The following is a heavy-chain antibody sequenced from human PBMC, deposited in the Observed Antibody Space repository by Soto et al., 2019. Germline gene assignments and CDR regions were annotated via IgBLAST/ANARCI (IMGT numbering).Heavy chain of an antibody. V-gene: IGHV3-9*01. CDR1: GFTFDDYA. D-gene: IGHD1-26*01. Sequence: PGGSLRLSCAASGFTFDDYAMHWVRQAPGKGLEWVSGISWNSGSIGYADSVKGRFTISRDNSNSALYVQMNSLTGEDTAVYYCARTRSAWSDFHYYSLDVWGQGTTVTVSS. J-gene: IGHJ6*02. CDR3: ARTRSAWSDFHYYSLDV. CDR2: ISWNSGSI.